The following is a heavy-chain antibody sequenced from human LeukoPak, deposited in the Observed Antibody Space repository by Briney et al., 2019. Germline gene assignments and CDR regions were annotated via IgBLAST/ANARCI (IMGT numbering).Heavy chain of an antibody. J-gene: IGHJ4*02. D-gene: IGHD4-17*01. CDR1: GASIRSGDYY. Sequence: SETLSLTCTVSGASIRSGDYYWSWIRQPPGKGLEWIGYIFDSGSTYYNPSLKSRITISVDTSENRFSLKLSSVTATDTAVYYCARGGTVPDYWGQGTLVTVSS. CDR2: IFDSGST. V-gene: IGHV4-30-4*01. CDR3: ARGGTVPDY.